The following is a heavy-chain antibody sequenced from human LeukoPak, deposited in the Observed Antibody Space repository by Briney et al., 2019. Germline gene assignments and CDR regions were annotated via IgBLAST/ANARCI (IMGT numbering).Heavy chain of an antibody. CDR1: GFTFSRYT. CDR3: AKDAVLLWFGESRFDY. CDR2: ISSSGNTK. V-gene: IGHV3-48*04. Sequence: QAGGSLRLSCAASGFTFSRYTMNWVRQAPGKGLEWVSYISSSGNTKYYADSVRGRFTISRDNAKNSLYLQMNSLRAEDTALYYCAKDAVLLWFGESRFDYWGQGTLVTVSS. D-gene: IGHD3-10*01. J-gene: IGHJ4*02.